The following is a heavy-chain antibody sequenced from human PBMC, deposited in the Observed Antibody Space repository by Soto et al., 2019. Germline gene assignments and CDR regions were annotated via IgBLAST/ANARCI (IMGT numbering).Heavy chain of an antibody. CDR3: ASGALLHLISLMTTVTRPPDY. CDR1: GGSVSSGSYY. Sequence: SETLSLTCTVSGGSVSSGSYYWSWIRQPPGKGLEWIGYIYYSGSTNYNPSLKSRVTISVDTSKNQFSLKLSSVTAADTAVYYCASGALLHLISLMTTVTRPPDYWGQGTLVTVSS. V-gene: IGHV4-61*01. J-gene: IGHJ4*02. CDR2: IYYSGST. D-gene: IGHD4-4*01.